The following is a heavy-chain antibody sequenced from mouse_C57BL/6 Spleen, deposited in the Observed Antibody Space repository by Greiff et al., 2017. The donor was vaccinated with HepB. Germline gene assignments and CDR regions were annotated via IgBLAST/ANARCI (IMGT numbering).Heavy chain of an antibody. CDR2: IWSGGST. V-gene: IGHV2-2*01. J-gene: IGHJ4*01. CDR1: GFSLTSYG. D-gene: IGHD2-5*01. Sequence: QVQLKQSGPGLVQPSQSLSITCTVSGFSLTSYGVHWVRQSPGKGLEWLGVIWSGGSTDYNAAFISRLSISKDNSKSQVFFKMNSLQADDTAIYYCASAYYSNYGGYYAMDYWGQGTSVTVSS. CDR3: ASAYYSNYGGYYAMDY.